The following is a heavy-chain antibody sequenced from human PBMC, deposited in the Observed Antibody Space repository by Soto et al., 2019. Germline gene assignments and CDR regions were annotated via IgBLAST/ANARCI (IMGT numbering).Heavy chain of an antibody. CDR1: GFTFEDYA. CDR3: AKMVTWDSSGYYQGGFDC. V-gene: IGHV3-9*01. CDR2: ISWNSGKI. J-gene: IGHJ4*02. Sequence: EMHLVESGGGVVQPGRSLTISCAASGFTFEDYAMHWVRQAPGTGLEWVSGISWNSGKIIYADSEKGRFTISRDNAKNSLYLQMNSLRPEDTALYYCAKMVTWDSSGYYQGGFDCWGQGTLVTVSS. D-gene: IGHD3-22*01.